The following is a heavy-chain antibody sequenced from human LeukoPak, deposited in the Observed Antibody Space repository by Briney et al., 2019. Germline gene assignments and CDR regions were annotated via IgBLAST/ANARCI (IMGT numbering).Heavy chain of an antibody. V-gene: IGHV1-18*01. CDR2: ISAYNGNT. CDR1: GYTFTSYG. Sequence: ASVKVSCKASGYTFTSYGISWVRQAPGQGLEWMGWISAYNGNTNYAQKLQGRVTMTTDTSTSTAYMELRSLRSDDTAVYYCARPRDYYDSSGYYNPHYMDVWGKGTTVTVSS. J-gene: IGHJ6*03. D-gene: IGHD3-22*01. CDR3: ARPRDYYDSSGYYNPHYMDV.